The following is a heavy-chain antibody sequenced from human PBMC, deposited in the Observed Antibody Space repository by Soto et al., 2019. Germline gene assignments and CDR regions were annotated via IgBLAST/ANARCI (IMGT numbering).Heavy chain of an antibody. J-gene: IGHJ5*02. D-gene: IGHD1-7*01. V-gene: IGHV1-2*02. CDR1: GYTFTGYY. Sequence: ASVKVSCKASGYTFTGYYMHWVRQAPGQGLEWMGWINPNSGGTNYAQKFQGRVTMTRDTSISTAYMELSRLRSDDTAVYYCARLSTSELEIPPWGRFDPWGQGTLVTVSS. CDR2: INPNSGGT. CDR3: ARLSTSELEIPPWGRFDP.